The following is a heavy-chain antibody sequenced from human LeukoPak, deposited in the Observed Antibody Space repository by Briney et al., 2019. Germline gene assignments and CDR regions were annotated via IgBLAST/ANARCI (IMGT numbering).Heavy chain of an antibody. CDR1: GGSFSGYY. CDR3: ARVGEQWLVPNWFDP. Sequence: PSETLSLTCAVYGGSFSGYYWSWIRQPPGKGLEWIGEINHSGSTNYNPSLKGRVAISVDTSKNQFSLKLSSVTAADTAVYYCARVGEQWLVPNWFDPWGQGTLVTVSS. J-gene: IGHJ5*02. CDR2: INHSGST. D-gene: IGHD6-19*01. V-gene: IGHV4-34*01.